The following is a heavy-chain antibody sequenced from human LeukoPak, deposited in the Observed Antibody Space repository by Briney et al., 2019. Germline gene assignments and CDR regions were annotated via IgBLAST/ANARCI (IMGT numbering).Heavy chain of an antibody. CDR2: ISASGQTI. J-gene: IGHJ6*03. CDR3: AKEIIPVATIRSAYYMDV. CDR1: GFSFSTYE. Sequence: GGSLRLSCAASGFSFSTYEFHWVRHAPGKGLEWVSYISASGQTIYYADSVRGRFTISRDNAKNSLYLQMNSLGAEDTAVYYCAKEIIPVATIRSAYYMDVWGKGTTVTVSS. V-gene: IGHV3-48*03. D-gene: IGHD5-12*01.